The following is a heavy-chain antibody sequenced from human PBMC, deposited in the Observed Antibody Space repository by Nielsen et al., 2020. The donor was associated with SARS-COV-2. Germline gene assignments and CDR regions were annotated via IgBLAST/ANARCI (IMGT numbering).Heavy chain of an antibody. J-gene: IGHJ6*02. CDR2: INPSGGST. CDR1: GYTFTNYG. CDR3: ARVVSYDILTGFNYYYYYGMDV. Sequence: ASVKVSCKASGYTFTNYGISWVRQAPGQGLEWMGIINPSGGSTSYAQKFQGRVTMTRDTSTSTVYMELSSLRSEDTAVYYCARVVSYDILTGFNYYYYYGMDVWGQGTTVTVSS. D-gene: IGHD3-9*01. V-gene: IGHV1-46*01.